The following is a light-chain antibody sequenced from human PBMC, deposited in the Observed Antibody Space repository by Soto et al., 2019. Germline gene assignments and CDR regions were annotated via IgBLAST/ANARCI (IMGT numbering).Light chain of an antibody. CDR3: QQSYSTPLT. CDR1: QNINNY. Sequence: DIQLTQSPSSLSASVGYRVTITCQASQNINNYLNLYQQKPGRAPKLLIYAASSLQSGVPSRFSGSGSGTDFTLTISSLQPEDFATYYCQQSYSTPLTFGGGTKV. V-gene: IGKV1-39*01. J-gene: IGKJ4*01. CDR2: AAS.